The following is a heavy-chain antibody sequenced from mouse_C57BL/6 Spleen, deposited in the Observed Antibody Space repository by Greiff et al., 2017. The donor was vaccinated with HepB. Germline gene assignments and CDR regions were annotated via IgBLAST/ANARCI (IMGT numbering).Heavy chain of an antibody. CDR2: IYPRSGNT. V-gene: IGHV1-81*01. CDR3: ARGDYDGYAMDY. D-gene: IGHD2-4*01. Sequence: VQLQQSGAELARPGASVKLSCKASGYTFTSYGISWVKQRTGQGLEWIGEIYPRSGNTYYNEKFKGKATLTADKSSSTEYMELRSLTSEDSAVYFCARGDYDGYAMDYWGQGTSVTVSS. CDR1: GYTFTSYG. J-gene: IGHJ4*01.